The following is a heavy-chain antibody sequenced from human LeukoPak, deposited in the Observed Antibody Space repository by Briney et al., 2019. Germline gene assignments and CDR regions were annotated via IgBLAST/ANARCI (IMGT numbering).Heavy chain of an antibody. D-gene: IGHD3-22*01. CDR2: IYTSGST. CDR1: GGSISSGSYY. CDR3: ARLYDSSGPYYYYYMDV. J-gene: IGHJ6*03. Sequence: SETLSLTCTVSGGSISSGSYYWGWIRQPAGKGLEWIGRIYTSGSTNYNPSLKSRVTISVDTSKNRFSLKLSSVTAADTAVYYCARLYDSSGPYYYYYMDVWGKGTTVTVSS. V-gene: IGHV4-61*02.